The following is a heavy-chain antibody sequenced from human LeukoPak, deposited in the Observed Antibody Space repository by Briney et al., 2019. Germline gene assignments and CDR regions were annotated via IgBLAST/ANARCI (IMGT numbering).Heavy chain of an antibody. CDR3: ARDRCSSTSCYLLSPYYYYYGMDV. V-gene: IGHV1-69*13. J-gene: IGHJ6*02. Sequence: SVKVSCKASGGTFSSYAISWGRQAPGQGLEWMGGIIPIFGTANYAQKFQGRVTITADESTSTAYMELSSLRSEDTAVYYCARDRCSSTSCYLLSPYYYYYGMDVWGQGTTVTVSS. CDR1: GGTFSSYA. CDR2: IIPIFGTA. D-gene: IGHD2-2*01.